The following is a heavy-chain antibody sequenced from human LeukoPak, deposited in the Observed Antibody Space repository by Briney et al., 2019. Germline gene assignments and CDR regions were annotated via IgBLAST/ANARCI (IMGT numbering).Heavy chain of an antibody. V-gene: IGHV3-30*03. J-gene: IGHJ4*02. CDR2: ISYDGSNK. Sequence: GGSLRLSCAASGFTFSSYGMHWVRQAPGKGLEWVAVISYDGSNKYYADSVKGRFTISRDNSKNTLYLQMNSLRAEDTAVYYCASGGYSYVYPAHYWGQGTLATVSS. D-gene: IGHD5-18*01. CDR1: GFTFSSYG. CDR3: ASGGYSYVYPAHY.